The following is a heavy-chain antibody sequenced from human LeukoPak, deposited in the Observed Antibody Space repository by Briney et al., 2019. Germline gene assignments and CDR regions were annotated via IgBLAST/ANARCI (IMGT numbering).Heavy chain of an antibody. Sequence: ASVTVSFTASDFSFTSYGMSWVRQAPGQGLEWMGRINPNSGGTNYAQKFQGRVTMTRDTSIGTAYMELSRLRSDDTAVYYCARESGYSAGDYWGQGTLVTVSS. CDR3: ARESGYSAGDY. D-gene: IGHD4-23*01. CDR1: DFSFTSYG. J-gene: IGHJ4*02. V-gene: IGHV1-2*06. CDR2: INPNSGGT.